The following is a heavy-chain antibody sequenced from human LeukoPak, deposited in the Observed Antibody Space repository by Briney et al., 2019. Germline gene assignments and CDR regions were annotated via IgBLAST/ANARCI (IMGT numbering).Heavy chain of an antibody. CDR2: IEQARSDQ. J-gene: IGHJ4*02. D-gene: IGHD6-13*01. CDR3: PASIPASGTE. Sequence: GGSLTLSPAPSRTTISNLWMSSVRQAPGKGRKSLDNIEQARSDQYYVDYVKGRFTISRDKARNTISLHMNSLKADDTAIYNYPASIPASGTEWGQGTLVTVSS. V-gene: IGHV3-7*03. CDR1: RTTISNLW.